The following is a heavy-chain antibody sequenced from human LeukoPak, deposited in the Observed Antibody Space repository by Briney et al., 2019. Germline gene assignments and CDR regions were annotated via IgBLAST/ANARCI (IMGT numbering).Heavy chain of an antibody. Sequence: KPSETLSLTCTVSGGSISSPYWSWIRQPPGKGLQWIGYTNHVGNSDFNPSLKSRVTISVDTSKNQFSLKLSSVTAADTAVYYCARHYDGRESGSFYEDHWGQGTLVIVSS. D-gene: IGHD1-26*01. CDR3: ARHYDGRESGSFYEDH. CDR1: GGSISSPY. CDR2: TNHVGNS. V-gene: IGHV4-59*08. J-gene: IGHJ4*02.